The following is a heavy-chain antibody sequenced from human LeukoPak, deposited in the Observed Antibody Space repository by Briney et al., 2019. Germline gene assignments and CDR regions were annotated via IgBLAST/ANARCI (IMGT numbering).Heavy chain of an antibody. CDR2: IWYDGSNQ. CDR1: EFTFRNHG. V-gene: IGHV3-33*01. D-gene: IGHD1-1*01. J-gene: IGHJ4*02. CDR3: ARDRSTRYFDY. Sequence: GGSLRLSCAASEFTFRNHGMHWIRQVPGKGLEWVAVIWYDGSNQNYADSVKGRFTISRDNSKNMLYLQMNSLRDEDTAVYYCARDRSTRYFDYWGQGTLVTVSS.